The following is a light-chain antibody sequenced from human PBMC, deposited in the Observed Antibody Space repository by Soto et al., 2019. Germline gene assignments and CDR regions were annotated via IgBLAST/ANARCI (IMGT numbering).Light chain of an antibody. CDR1: QSVSSNY. Sequence: EIMLTQSRGTLSLSPGERATLSCSSSQSVSSNYLAWYQQRPGQAPRLLIYGAASRATGIPDRLSGSGSGTDFTLTISRLEPEDFAVYYCQQYGSSPITFGQGTRLEI. J-gene: IGKJ5*01. CDR2: GAA. CDR3: QQYGSSPIT. V-gene: IGKV3-20*01.